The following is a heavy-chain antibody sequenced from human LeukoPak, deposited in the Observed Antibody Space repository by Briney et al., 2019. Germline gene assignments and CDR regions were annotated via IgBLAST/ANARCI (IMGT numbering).Heavy chain of an antibody. Sequence: GGSLRLSCAASGFTFSSYAMSWVRQAPGKGLEWVSAISGSGGSTYYADSVEGRFTISRDNSKNTLYLQMNSLRAEDTAVYYCAKDLVSAARPDYFDYWGQGTLVTVSS. J-gene: IGHJ4*02. CDR1: GFTFSSYA. CDR2: ISGSGGST. D-gene: IGHD6-6*01. V-gene: IGHV3-23*01. CDR3: AKDLVSAARPDYFDY.